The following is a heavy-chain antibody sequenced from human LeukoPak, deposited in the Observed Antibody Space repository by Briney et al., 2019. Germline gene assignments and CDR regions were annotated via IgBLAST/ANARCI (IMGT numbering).Heavy chain of an antibody. Sequence: SETLSLTCTVSGGSISSYYWSWIRQPPGKGLEWIGEINHSGSTNYNPSLKSRVTISVDTSKNQFSLKLSSVTAADTAVYYCARDHSSGQIDYWGQGTLVTVSS. J-gene: IGHJ4*02. V-gene: IGHV4-34*01. CDR2: INHSGST. CDR3: ARDHSSGQIDY. CDR1: GGSISSYY. D-gene: IGHD6-19*01.